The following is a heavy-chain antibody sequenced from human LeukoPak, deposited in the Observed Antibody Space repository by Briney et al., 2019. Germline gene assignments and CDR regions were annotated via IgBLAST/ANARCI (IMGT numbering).Heavy chain of an antibody. V-gene: IGHV1-69*01. Sequence: GASVKVSCKASGGTFSSYAISWVRQAPGQGLEWMGGIIPIFGTANYALKFQGRVTITADESTSTAYMELSSLRSEDTAVYYCARVSVDTAIQSGGDYYYMDVWGKGTTVTVSS. CDR1: GGTFSSYA. J-gene: IGHJ6*03. CDR2: IIPIFGTA. CDR3: ARVSVDTAIQSGGDYYYMDV. D-gene: IGHD5-18*01.